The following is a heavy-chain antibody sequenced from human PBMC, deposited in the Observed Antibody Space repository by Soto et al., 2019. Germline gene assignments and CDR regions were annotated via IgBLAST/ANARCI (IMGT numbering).Heavy chain of an antibody. CDR3: ARHLDEYSSASGFDY. CDR2: IYYSGST. J-gene: IGHJ4*02. Sequence: SETLSLTCTVSGGSISSYYWSWIRQSPGKGLEWIGYIYYSGSTNYNPSLKSRVTISVDTSKNHFSLQLSSVTAADTAVYYCARHLDEYSSASGFDYWGQGTLVTVSS. CDR1: GGSISSYY. D-gene: IGHD6-6*01. V-gene: IGHV4-59*01.